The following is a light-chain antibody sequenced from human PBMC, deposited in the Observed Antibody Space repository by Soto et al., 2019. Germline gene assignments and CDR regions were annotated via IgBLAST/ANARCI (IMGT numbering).Light chain of an antibody. CDR1: SSDVGGYKY. V-gene: IGLV2-14*01. CDR2: EVS. Sequence: QSALTQPASVSGSPGQSITISCTGSSSDVGGYKYVSWYQQHPGKAPKLMIYEVSNRPSGISNRFSGSKSGNTASLTISGLRTEDEADYYCSSYTSSSTRVFGGGTKVTVL. J-gene: IGLJ3*02. CDR3: SSYTSSSTRV.